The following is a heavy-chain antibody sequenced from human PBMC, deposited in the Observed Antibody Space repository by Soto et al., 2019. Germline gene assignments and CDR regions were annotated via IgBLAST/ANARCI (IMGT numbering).Heavy chain of an antibody. V-gene: IGHV3-33*01. Sequence: GSLRLSCAASGFTFSSYGMHWVRQAPGKGLEWVAVIWYDGSNKYYADSVKGRFTISRDNSKNTLYLQMNSLRAEDTAVYYCARDTGGIVVVPALDVWGKGTTVTVSS. J-gene: IGHJ6*04. CDR3: ARDTGGIVVVPALDV. D-gene: IGHD2-2*01. CDR2: IWYDGSNK. CDR1: GFTFSSYG.